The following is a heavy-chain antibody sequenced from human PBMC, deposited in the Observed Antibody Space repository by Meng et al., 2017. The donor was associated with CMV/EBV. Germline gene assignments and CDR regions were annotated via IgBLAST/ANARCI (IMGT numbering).Heavy chain of an antibody. D-gene: IGHD2-2*01. J-gene: IGHJ6*02. V-gene: IGHV1-2*02. CDR1: GYTFTGYY. Sequence: ASVKVSCKASGYTFTGYYMHWVRQAPGQGLEWMGWINPNSGGTNYAQKFQGRVTMTRDTSISTAYMELSGLRSDDTAVYYCARDLHDCSSTSCYRYYYYYYGMDVWGQGTTVTVSS. CDR2: INPNSGGT. CDR3: ARDLHDCSSTSCYRYYYYYYGMDV.